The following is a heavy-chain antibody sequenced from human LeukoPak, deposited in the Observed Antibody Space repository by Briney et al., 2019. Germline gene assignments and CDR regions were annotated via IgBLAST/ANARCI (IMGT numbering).Heavy chain of an antibody. CDR2: ISYDGSNK. D-gene: IGHD6-19*01. CDR3: AKDRHRGQWLALFDY. Sequence: GGSLRLSCAASGFTFSSYGMHWVRQAPGKGLEWVVVISYDGSNKYYADSVKGRFTVSRDNSKNTLYLQMNSLRAEDTAVYYCAKDRHRGQWLALFDYWGQGTLVTVSS. J-gene: IGHJ4*02. CDR1: GFTFSSYG. V-gene: IGHV3-30*18.